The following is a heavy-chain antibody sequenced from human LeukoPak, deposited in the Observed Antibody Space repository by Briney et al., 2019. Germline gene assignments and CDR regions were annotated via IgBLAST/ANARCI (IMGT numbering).Heavy chain of an antibody. CDR3: ARRSSSWEYFDY. Sequence: KPGESLKISCKGSGYSFTTSWIGWVRQMPGKGLEWMGIIYPGDSDTRYSPSFQGQVTISADKSISAAYLQWSSLKASDTAMYYCARRSSSWEYFDYWGQGTLVTVSS. D-gene: IGHD6-13*01. CDR2: IYPGDSDT. CDR1: GYSFTTSW. V-gene: IGHV5-51*03. J-gene: IGHJ4*02.